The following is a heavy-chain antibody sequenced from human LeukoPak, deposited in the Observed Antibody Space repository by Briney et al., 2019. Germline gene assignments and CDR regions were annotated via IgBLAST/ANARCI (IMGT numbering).Heavy chain of an antibody. CDR1: GYTFTGYY. V-gene: IGHV1-8*02. D-gene: IGHD2-15*01. CDR2: MNPNSGNT. Sequence: GASVKVSCKASGYTFTGYYMHWVRQAPGQGLEWMGWMNPNSGNTGYAQKFQGRVTMTRNTSISTAYMELSSLRSEDAAVYYCARGFLCGGSCYSEFDYWGQGTLVTVSS. CDR3: ARGFLCGGSCYSEFDY. J-gene: IGHJ4*02.